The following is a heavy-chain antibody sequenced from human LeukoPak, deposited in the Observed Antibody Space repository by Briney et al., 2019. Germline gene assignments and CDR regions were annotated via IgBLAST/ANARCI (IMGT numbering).Heavy chain of an antibody. CDR1: GGSISSSSYY. CDR2: IYYSGST. Sequence: PSETLSLTCTVSGGSISSSSYYWGWIRQPPGKGLEWIGSIYYSGSTYYNPSLKSRVTLSLDTSKNQVSLKLNSLTAADTAVYYCARGKGDLSMIVMIVTAVEFYFDSWGPGTLVTVSS. J-gene: IGHJ4*02. V-gene: IGHV4-39*07. CDR3: ARGKGDLSMIVMIVTAVEFYFDS. D-gene: IGHD3-22*01.